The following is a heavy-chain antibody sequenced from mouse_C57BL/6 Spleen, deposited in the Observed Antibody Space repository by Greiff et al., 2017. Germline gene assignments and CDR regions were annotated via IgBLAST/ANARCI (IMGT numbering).Heavy chain of an antibody. D-gene: IGHD1-1*01. V-gene: IGHV1-53*01. J-gene: IGHJ2*01. Sequence: QVQLKQPGTELVKPGASVKLSCKASGYTFTSYWMHWVKQRPGQGLEWIGNINPSNGGTNYNEKFKSKATLTVDKSSSTAYMQLSSLTSEDSAVYYCARGGIYYYGSDFDYWGQGTTLTVSS. CDR3: ARGGIYYYGSDFDY. CDR1: GYTFTSYW. CDR2: INPSNGGT.